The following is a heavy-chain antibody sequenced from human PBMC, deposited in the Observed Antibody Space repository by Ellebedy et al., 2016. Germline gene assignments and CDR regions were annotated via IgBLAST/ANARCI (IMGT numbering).Heavy chain of an antibody. Sequence: SETLSLXXAVYGGSFSGYYWSWIRQPPGKGLEWIGEINHSGSTNYNPSLKSRVTISVDTSKNQFSLKLSSVTAADTAVYYCASDSSNAFDIWGQGTMVTVSS. J-gene: IGHJ3*02. CDR1: GGSFSGYY. V-gene: IGHV4-34*01. D-gene: IGHD2-15*01. CDR2: INHSGST. CDR3: ASDSSNAFDI.